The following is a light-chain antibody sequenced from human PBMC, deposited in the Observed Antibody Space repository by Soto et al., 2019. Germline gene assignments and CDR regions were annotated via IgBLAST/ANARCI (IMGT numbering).Light chain of an antibody. V-gene: IGLV1-40*01. Sequence: QSVLTQPPSVSGAPGQRVTISCTGSSSNIGAGYSVHWYQQLPGTAPKLLIYGDINRPSGVPDRFSGSKSGTSASLAITGLQVEDEADYYCQSYDSSLSAYVIFGGGTKLTVL. CDR2: GDI. CDR3: QSYDSSLSAYVI. J-gene: IGLJ2*01. CDR1: SSNIGAGYS.